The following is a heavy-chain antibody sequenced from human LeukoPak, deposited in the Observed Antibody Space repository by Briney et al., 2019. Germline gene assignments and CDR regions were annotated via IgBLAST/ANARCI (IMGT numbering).Heavy chain of an antibody. Sequence: GASVKVSCKASGYTFTSYGISWVRQAPGQGLEGMGWISAYNGNTNDAQQLQGRVTMTTDTSTSTSYMELRSLRSDDAAVYYCARESYYYDSSGYHYFDYWGQGTLVTVSS. V-gene: IGHV1-18*01. J-gene: IGHJ4*02. CDR3: ARESYYYDSSGYHYFDY. CDR2: ISAYNGNT. D-gene: IGHD3-22*01. CDR1: GYTFTSYG.